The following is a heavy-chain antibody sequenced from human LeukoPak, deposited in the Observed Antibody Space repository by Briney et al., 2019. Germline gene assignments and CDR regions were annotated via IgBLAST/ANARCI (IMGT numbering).Heavy chain of an antibody. D-gene: IGHD3-9*01. J-gene: IGHJ4*02. CDR2: IYPEDSDA. CDR3: ARQSDYNILTGYSSGHYFDY. V-gene: IGHV5-51*01. CDR1: GNSFTTYW. Sequence: PGESLKISCQASGNSFTTYWNGWVRPMPGRGLELMGIIYPEDSDARYSPSFQGQVTISADKSSRTAYLQWSSLKASDTGIYYCARQSDYNILTGYSSGHYFDYWGPGTLVTVST.